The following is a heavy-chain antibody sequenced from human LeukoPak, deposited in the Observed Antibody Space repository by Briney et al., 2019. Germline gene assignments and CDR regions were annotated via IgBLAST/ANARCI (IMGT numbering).Heavy chain of an antibody. CDR1: GLTLSNYW. D-gene: IGHD5-12*01. CDR3: AKHRSGVATTMDY. Sequence: GGSLRLSCAASGLTLSNYWMHWVRQAPGKGLVWVSRMNSDGSGTSYADSVKGRFTISRDNSKNTLYLQMNSLRAEDTAVYYCAKHRSGVATTMDYWGQGTLISVSS. V-gene: IGHV3-74*01. CDR2: MNSDGSGT. J-gene: IGHJ4*02.